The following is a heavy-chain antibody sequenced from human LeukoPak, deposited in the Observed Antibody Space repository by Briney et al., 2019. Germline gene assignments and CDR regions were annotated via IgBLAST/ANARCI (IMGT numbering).Heavy chain of an antibody. CDR3: ASFKVRAAAGTGTYYFDY. CDR2: INPNSGGT. D-gene: IGHD6-13*01. V-gene: IGHV1-2*02. Sequence: GASVKVSCKASGYTFTGYYMHWVRQAPGQGLEWMGWINPNSGGTNYAQKFQGRVTMTRDTSISTAYMELSRLRSDDTAVYYYASFKVRAAAGTGTYYFDYWGQGTLVTVSS. J-gene: IGHJ4*02. CDR1: GYTFTGYY.